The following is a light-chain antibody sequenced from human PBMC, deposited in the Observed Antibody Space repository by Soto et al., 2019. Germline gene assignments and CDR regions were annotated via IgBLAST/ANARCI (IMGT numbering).Light chain of an antibody. V-gene: IGLV2-23*01. CDR2: EDS. Sequence: QSVLTQPASVSGSPGQSITISCTGTSSDVGNYNLVSWYQQYPGKAPKLMIYEDSKRPSGVSNRFSGSKSGNTASLTISGLQAEDEADYYCCSYASSSTYVFGTGTKVTVL. CDR1: SSDVGNYNL. J-gene: IGLJ1*01. CDR3: CSYASSSTYV.